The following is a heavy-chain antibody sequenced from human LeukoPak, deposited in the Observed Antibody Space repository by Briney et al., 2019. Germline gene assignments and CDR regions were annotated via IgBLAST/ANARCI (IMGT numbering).Heavy chain of an antibody. D-gene: IGHD3-22*01. CDR3: ARASASNYYDSSGYYMDY. CDR2: ISSSSSYI. J-gene: IGHJ4*02. V-gene: IGHV3-21*01. Sequence: GGSLRLSCAASGFTFSSYSMNWVRQAPGKGLEWVSSISSSSSYIYYADSVKGRFTIPRDNAKNSLYLQMNSLRAEDTAVYYCARASASNYYDSSGYYMDYWGQGTLVTVSS. CDR1: GFTFSSYS.